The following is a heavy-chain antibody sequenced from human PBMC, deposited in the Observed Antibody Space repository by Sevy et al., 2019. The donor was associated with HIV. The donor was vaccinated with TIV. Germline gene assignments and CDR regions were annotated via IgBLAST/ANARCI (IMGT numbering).Heavy chain of an antibody. V-gene: IGHV1-69*13. CDR3: AREGQGIAARHGMDV. CDR2: IIPIFGTA. CDR1: GGTFSSYA. Sequence: SVKVSCKASGGTFSSYAISWVRQAPGQGLEWMGGIIPIFGTANYAQKFQGRVTITADESTSTAYMELSSLRSEDTAVYYCAREGQGIAARHGMDVWGQGTTVTVSS. J-gene: IGHJ6*02. D-gene: IGHD6-6*01.